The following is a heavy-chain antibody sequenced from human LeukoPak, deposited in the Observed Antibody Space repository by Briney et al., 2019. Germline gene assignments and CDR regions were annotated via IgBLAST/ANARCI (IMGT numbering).Heavy chain of an antibody. CDR1: GYTFTTDY. CDR3: ARARGSGSYYGHDYYYYYYMDV. CDR2: IYPSGGST. J-gene: IGHJ6*03. Sequence: ASVKVSCKASGYTFTTDYIHWVRQAPGQGLEWMGIIYPSGGSTTYAQKFQGRVTMTGNTSTSTVYMELRSLRSEDTAVYYCARARGSGSYYGHDYYYYYYMDVWGQGTTVTLSS. D-gene: IGHD3-10*01. V-gene: IGHV1-46*01.